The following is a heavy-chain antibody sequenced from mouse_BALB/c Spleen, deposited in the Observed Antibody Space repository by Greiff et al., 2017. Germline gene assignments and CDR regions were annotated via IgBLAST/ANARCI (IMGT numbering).Heavy chain of an antibody. Sequence: EVKLVESGGGLVQPGGSRKLSCAASGFTFSSFGMHWVRQAPEKGLEWVAYISSGSSTIYYADTVKGRFTISRDNPKNTLFLQMTSLRSEDTAMYYCARSGYDYDGVAYWGQGTLVTVSA. CDR3: ARSGYDYDGVAY. J-gene: IGHJ3*01. V-gene: IGHV5-17*02. CDR1: GFTFSSFG. D-gene: IGHD2-4*01. CDR2: ISSGSSTI.